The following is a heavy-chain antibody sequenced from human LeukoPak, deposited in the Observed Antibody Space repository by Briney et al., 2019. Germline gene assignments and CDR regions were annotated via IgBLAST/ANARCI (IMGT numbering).Heavy chain of an antibody. CDR1: GGTFSSYA. D-gene: IGHD3-22*01. Sequence: SVKVSCKASGGTFSSYAISWVRQAPGEGVEWMGGFIPIFGPANYAQTFQGRVTIPTDESTSTAYMELSSLRSEDTAVYYCARGDRGYYDSGFDYWGQGTLVTVSS. CDR2: FIPIFGPA. J-gene: IGHJ4*02. V-gene: IGHV1-69*05. CDR3: ARGDRGYYDSGFDY.